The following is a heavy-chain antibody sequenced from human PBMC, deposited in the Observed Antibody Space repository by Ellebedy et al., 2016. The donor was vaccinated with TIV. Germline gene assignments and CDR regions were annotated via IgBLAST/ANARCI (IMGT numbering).Heavy chain of an antibody. CDR1: GFTFSQYA. CDR3: ARLMEVATVVFYYGMDV. CDR2: MSYNGRSK. D-gene: IGHD2-8*01. Sequence: GGSLRLXXAASGFTFSQYAMHWARQAPGKGLEWVAVMSYNGRSKYYAHSVQGRFAISRDNSRNSLFLQMNSLRGEDTAVYYCARLMEVATVVFYYGMDVWGQGTTVTVSS. V-gene: IGHV3-30*09. J-gene: IGHJ6*02.